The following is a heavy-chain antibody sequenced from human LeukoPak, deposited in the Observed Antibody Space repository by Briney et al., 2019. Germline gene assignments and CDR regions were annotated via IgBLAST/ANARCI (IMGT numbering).Heavy chain of an antibody. J-gene: IGHJ4*02. CDR2: INHSGST. Sequence: TETLSLTCAVYGGSFSGYYWSWIRQPPGKGLEWIGEINHSGSTNYNPSLKSRVTISVDTSKNQFSLKLSSVTAADTAVYYCARGSPRYSSGWYNYFDYWGQGTLVTVSS. D-gene: IGHD6-19*01. V-gene: IGHV4-34*01. CDR3: ARGSPRYSSGWYNYFDY. CDR1: GGSFSGYY.